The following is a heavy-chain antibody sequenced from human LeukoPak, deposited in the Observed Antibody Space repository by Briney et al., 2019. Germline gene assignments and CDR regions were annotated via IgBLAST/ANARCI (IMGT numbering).Heavy chain of an antibody. V-gene: IGHV1-2*06. Sequence: GASVKVSCKASGYTFTGYYMHWVRQAPGQGLEWMGRINPNSGGTNYAQKFRGRVTMTRDTSISTAYMELSRLRSDDTAVYYCASTDRYSSSSEIFDYWGQGTLVTVSS. J-gene: IGHJ4*02. CDR3: ASTDRYSSSSEIFDY. CDR1: GYTFTGYY. D-gene: IGHD6-6*01. CDR2: INPNSGGT.